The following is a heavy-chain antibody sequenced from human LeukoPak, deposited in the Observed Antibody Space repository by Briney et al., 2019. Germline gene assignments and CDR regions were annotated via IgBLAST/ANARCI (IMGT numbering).Heavy chain of an antibody. CDR1: GYTFTSYG. CDR3: ARDQTPYYDFWSGYHRVGYFDY. V-gene: IGHV1-18*01. CDR2: ISAYNGNT. Sequence: GASVKVSCKASGYTFTSYGISWVRQAPGQGLEWMGWISAYNGNTNYAQKLQGRVTMTTDTSTSTAYMELRSLRSDDTAVYYCARDQTPYYDFWSGYHRVGYFDYWGQGTLVTVSS. J-gene: IGHJ4*02. D-gene: IGHD3-3*01.